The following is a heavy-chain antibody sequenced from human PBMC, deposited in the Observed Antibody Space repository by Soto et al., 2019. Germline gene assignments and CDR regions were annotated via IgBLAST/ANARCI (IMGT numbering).Heavy chain of an antibody. Sequence: PGGSLRLSCVDPGFTFTTYALHWIRQAPGKGLEWVAVISPNGNNQYYADSVKGRFTISRDTSKTTLYLQMTRRRPDDTAVYYCASGAGFYYDTSRYWGQGTLGTVSS. J-gene: IGHJ4*02. V-gene: IGHV3-30*04. CDR1: GFTFTTYA. D-gene: IGHD3-22*01. CDR2: ISPNGNNQ. CDR3: ASGAGFYYDTSRY.